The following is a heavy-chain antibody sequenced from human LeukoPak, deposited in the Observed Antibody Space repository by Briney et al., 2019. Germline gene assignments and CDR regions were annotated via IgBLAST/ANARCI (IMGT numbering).Heavy chain of an antibody. V-gene: IGHV4-59*11. Sequence: SETLSLTCTVSGGSFSSHYWSWIRQPPGMGPEWIAFINYREDINYNPSLKSRVTISVDTSKSQFSLRLTSVTAADTAVYYCARGGASSQPFDYWGQGTLVTVSS. J-gene: IGHJ4*02. CDR1: GGSFSSHY. CDR3: ARGGASSQPFDY. CDR2: INYREDI. D-gene: IGHD6-13*01.